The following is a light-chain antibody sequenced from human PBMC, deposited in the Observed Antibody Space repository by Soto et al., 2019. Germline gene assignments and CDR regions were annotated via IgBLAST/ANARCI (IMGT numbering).Light chain of an antibody. CDR1: QGIRND. J-gene: IGKJ2*01. CDR2: AVS. Sequence: DIQMTQSPSSLSASVGDRVTITCRASQGIRNDIGWFQQKPGKAPKRLIYAVSNLESGVPSRFGGSGSGTEFTLTISSLQAEDFAPYYCLQYYTYPRTFGQGTKLEIK. CDR3: LQYYTYPRT. V-gene: IGKV1-17*01.